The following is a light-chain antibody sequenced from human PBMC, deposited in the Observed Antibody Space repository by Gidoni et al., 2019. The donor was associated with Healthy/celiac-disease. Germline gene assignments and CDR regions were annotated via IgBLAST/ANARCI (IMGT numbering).Light chain of an antibody. V-gene: IGKV1-33*01. Sequence: DFQLTQSPSSLFASVGERVTITCQASQDISNYLIWYQQKPGKAPKLLIYVASNLETGVPSRFSGSGSGTDFTFTISSLQPEDIATYYCQQYDNLPLTFGGGTKVEIK. CDR3: QQYDNLPLT. J-gene: IGKJ4*01. CDR2: VAS. CDR1: QDISNY.